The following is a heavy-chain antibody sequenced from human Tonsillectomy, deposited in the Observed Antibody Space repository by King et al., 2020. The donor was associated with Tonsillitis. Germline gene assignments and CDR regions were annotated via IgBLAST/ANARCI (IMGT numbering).Heavy chain of an antibody. Sequence: VQLVESGGGVVQPGRSLRLVCAASGFTFSSYAMHWVRQAPGKGLEWVAVMWYDGNNKYYPDSVKGRFTISRDNSKNTLYLQMNSLRAEDTAVYYCARDSAIQWPYRGYFDYWGQGTLVTVSS. J-gene: IGHJ4*02. CDR1: GFTFSSYA. CDR3: ARDSAIQWPYRGYFDY. CDR2: MWYDGNNK. V-gene: IGHV3-33*08. D-gene: IGHD5-12*01.